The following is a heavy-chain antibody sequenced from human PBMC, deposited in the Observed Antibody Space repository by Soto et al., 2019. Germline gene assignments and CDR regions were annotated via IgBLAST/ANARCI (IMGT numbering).Heavy chain of an antibody. CDR1: GFTFSSYA. J-gene: IGHJ4*02. CDR2: ISSSGGYT. V-gene: IGHV3-23*01. CDR3: ARDRGSSGLLYYFDY. Sequence: EVQLLESGGGLVQPGGSLRLSCAASGFTFSSYAMSWVRQAPGKGLEWVSAISSSGGYTYYADSVKGRFTISRDNSKNTLYLQMNSLRAEDTAVYYCARDRGSSGLLYYFDYWGQGTLVTVSS. D-gene: IGHD6-19*01.